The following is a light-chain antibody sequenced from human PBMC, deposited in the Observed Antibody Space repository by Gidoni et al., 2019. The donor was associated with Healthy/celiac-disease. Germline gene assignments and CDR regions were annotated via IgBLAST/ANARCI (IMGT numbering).Light chain of an antibody. Sequence: EIVLTQYPATLSLSPGERAALSCRASQSVSSYLALYQQKPGQAPRLLIYDASNRATGIPARFSGSGSGTDFTLTISSLEPEDFAVYYCQQRSNWPPRITFGQGTRLEIK. V-gene: IGKV3-11*01. J-gene: IGKJ5*01. CDR2: DAS. CDR3: QQRSNWPPRIT. CDR1: QSVSSY.